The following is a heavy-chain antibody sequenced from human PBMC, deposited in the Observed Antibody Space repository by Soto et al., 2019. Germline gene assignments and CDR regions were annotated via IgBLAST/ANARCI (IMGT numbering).Heavy chain of an antibody. V-gene: IGHV1-69*01. CDR3: ATALGCRSTSCTLDY. CDR2: IIPVSGAA. D-gene: IGHD2-2*01. CDR1: GGTFGSYA. Sequence: QVQLVQSGAEVKKPGSSVKVSCKAAGGTFGSYAFSWVRQAPGQGLEWMGGIIPVSGAAHYAQKFQGRVKITADESTSTAYMELSSLISPDTAVYYCATALGCRSTSCTLDYWGQGTRVIVSS. J-gene: IGHJ4*02.